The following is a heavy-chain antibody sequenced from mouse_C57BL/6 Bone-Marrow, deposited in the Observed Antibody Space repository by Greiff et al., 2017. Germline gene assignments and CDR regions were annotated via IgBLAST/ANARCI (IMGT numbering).Heavy chain of an antibody. Sequence: QVQLQQPGAELLKPGASVKLSCKASGYTFTSYWMHWVKQRPGQGLEWIGIIHPNSGSTNYNEKFKSQATLTVDKSSSPAYMQLSSLTSEDSAVYYCARRADSSGYYYAMDYWGQGTSVTVSS. CDR3: ARRADSSGYYYAMDY. CDR2: IHPNSGST. V-gene: IGHV1-64*01. J-gene: IGHJ4*01. D-gene: IGHD3-2*02. CDR1: GYTFTSYW.